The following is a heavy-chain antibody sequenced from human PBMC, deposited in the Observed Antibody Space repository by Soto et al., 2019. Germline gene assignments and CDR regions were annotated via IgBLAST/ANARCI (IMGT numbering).Heavy chain of an antibody. CDR3: ARRGRELDNYDVLIGFDY. V-gene: IGHV5-51*01. D-gene: IGHD3-9*01. Sequence: PGESLKISCKGSGYSFATHWIGWVRQMPGKGLEWMGIMYPGDSDTRCGPSFEGRVTISADKSINTAYLQWHSLEAADTAMYYCARRGRELDNYDVLIGFDYWGQGTLVTVYS. J-gene: IGHJ4*02. CDR2: MYPGDSDT. CDR1: GYSFATHW.